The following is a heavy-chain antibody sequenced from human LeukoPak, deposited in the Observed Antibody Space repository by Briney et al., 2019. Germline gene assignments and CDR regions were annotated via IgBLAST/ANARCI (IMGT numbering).Heavy chain of an antibody. Sequence: QPGGSLRLSCAASGFTFSNYWMYWVRQGPGKGLVWVSRSNGDGGVTTYADSVKGRFTISRDNAKNTLYLQMSSLRAEDTAVYYCARGGGYSYGRHDYWGQGTLVTVSS. CDR2: SNGDGGVT. J-gene: IGHJ4*02. V-gene: IGHV3-74*01. CDR3: ARGGGYSYGRHDY. CDR1: GFTFSNYW. D-gene: IGHD5-18*01.